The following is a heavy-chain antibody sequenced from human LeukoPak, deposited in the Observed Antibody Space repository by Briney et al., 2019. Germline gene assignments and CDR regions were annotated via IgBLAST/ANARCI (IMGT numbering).Heavy chain of an antibody. D-gene: IGHD3-16*02. J-gene: IGHJ4*02. CDR1: GFTFSSYG. Sequence: GGSLRLSCAASGFTFSSYGMHWVRQAPGKGLEWVAFIRYDGSNKYYADSVKGRFTISRDNSKNTLYLQMNSLRAEDTAVYYCARQGYYDYVWGSYRQVDFDYWGQGTLVTVSS. CDR3: ARQGYYDYVWGSYRQVDFDY. CDR2: IRYDGSNK. V-gene: IGHV3-30*02.